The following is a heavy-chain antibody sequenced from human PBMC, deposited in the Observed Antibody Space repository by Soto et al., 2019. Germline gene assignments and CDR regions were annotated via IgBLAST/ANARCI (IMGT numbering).Heavy chain of an antibody. J-gene: IGHJ5*02. CDR1: GFTFGVYT. Sequence: GGSLRLSCEASGFTFGVYTMHWVRQAPGKGLEWVSSISSASTILYYADSVKGRFTISRDNAKSSLYLQMNSLRDEDTAVYYCARDGYSTSSDWPWFDPWGQGTLVTSPQ. V-gene: IGHV3-48*02. CDR2: ISSASTIL. D-gene: IGHD6-6*01. CDR3: ARDGYSTSSDWPWFDP.